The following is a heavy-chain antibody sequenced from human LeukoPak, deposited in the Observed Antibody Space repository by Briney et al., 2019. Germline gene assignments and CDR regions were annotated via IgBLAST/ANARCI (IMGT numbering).Heavy chain of an antibody. D-gene: IGHD3-22*01. J-gene: IGHJ4*02. CDR1: GGSVSGGSYY. CDR2: FYYTGST. CDR3: ARWGTDSSGYYVDY. Sequence: SETLSLTCTVSGGSVSGGSYYWSWIRQPPGTGLEWIGYFYYTGSTNYNPSLKSRVTISVDTSKNQFSLRLSSVTAADTAVYYCARWGTDSSGYYVDYWGQGTLVTVSS. V-gene: IGHV4-61*01.